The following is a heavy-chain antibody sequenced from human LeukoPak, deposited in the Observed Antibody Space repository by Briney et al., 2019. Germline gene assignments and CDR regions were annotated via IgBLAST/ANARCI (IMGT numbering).Heavy chain of an antibody. Sequence: PGGSLRLSCAASEFTFSSYNMNWVRQAPGKGREWVSSISSFSSYIYYADSVKGRFTISRDNAKNSIYLQMKSLRVEDTAVYYCARDAGGRTQRERWFNPWGQGTLVTVSS. V-gene: IGHV3-21*01. J-gene: IGHJ5*02. CDR3: ARDAGGRTQRERWFNP. D-gene: IGHD1-26*01. CDR1: EFTFSSYN. CDR2: ISSFSSYI.